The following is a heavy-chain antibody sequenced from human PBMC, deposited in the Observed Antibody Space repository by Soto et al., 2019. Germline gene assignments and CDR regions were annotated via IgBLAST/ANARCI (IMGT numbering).Heavy chain of an antibody. Sequence: EVQLVESGGGLVQPGGSLRLSCAASGFTFSRSDMHWVRQATGKGLEWISAIGTEHDAYYPDSVKGRFTTSRDNAKNSLYLKMNRRRAEKTAVYYWARQASYWHGGGGWFDPWGQGTLVIVSS. CDR3: ARQASYWHGGGGWFDP. CDR1: GFTFSRSD. J-gene: IGHJ5*02. CDR2: IGTEHDA. D-gene: IGHD2-8*02. V-gene: IGHV3-13*01.